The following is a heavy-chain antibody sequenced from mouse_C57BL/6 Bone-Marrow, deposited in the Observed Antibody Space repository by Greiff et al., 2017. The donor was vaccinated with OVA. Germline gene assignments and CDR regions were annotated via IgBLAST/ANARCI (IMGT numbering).Heavy chain of an antibody. J-gene: IGHJ2*01. Sequence: VKLVESGPELVKPGASVKISCKASGYAFSSSWMNWVKQRPGKGLEWIGRIYPGDGDTNYNGKFKGKATLTADISSSTAYMQLSSLTSEDSAVYFCARDSNYGVYWGQGTTLTVSS. CDR3: ARDSNYGVY. V-gene: IGHV1-82*01. CDR2: IYPGDGDT. D-gene: IGHD2-5*01. CDR1: GYAFSSSW.